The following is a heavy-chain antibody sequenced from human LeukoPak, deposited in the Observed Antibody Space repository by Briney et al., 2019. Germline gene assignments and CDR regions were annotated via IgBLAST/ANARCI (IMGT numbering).Heavy chain of an antibody. CDR3: AKCKSLLRFLEWLLDY. V-gene: IGHV3-23*01. CDR1: GFTFSSYA. Sequence: GGSLRLSCAASGFTFSSYAMSWVRQAPGKGLEWVSAISGSGGSTYYADSVKGRFTISRDNSKNTLYLQMHSLRAEDTAVYYCAKCKSLLRFLEWLLDYWGQGTLVTVSS. J-gene: IGHJ4*02. D-gene: IGHD3-3*01. CDR2: ISGSGGST.